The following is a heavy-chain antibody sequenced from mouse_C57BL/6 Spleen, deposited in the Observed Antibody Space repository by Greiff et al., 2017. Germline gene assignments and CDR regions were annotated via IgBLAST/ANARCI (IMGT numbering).Heavy chain of an antibody. CDR3: AKLGLDY. V-gene: IGHV1-50*01. D-gene: IGHD4-1*01. J-gene: IGHJ2*01. Sequence: QVQLQQPGAELVKPGASVKLSCKASGYTFTSYWMQWVKQRPGQGLEWIGEIDPSDSYTNYNQKFKGKATFTVDTSSSTAYMQLSSLTSEDSAVYYCAKLGLDYWGQGTTLTVSS. CDR1: GYTFTSYW. CDR2: IDPSDSYT.